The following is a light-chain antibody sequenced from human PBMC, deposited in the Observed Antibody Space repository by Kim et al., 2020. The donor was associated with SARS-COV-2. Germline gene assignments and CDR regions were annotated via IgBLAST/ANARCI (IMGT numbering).Light chain of an antibody. CDR1: QSITTW. CDR2: DAS. CDR3: QQYGSYPMYT. V-gene: IGKV1-5*01. Sequence: GDRVTITCRASQSITTWLAWYQQKPGKAPHLLIYDASNLQSGVPSRFSGSGSGTEFTLTISSLQPDDFATYFCQQYGSYPMYTFGQGTKLE. J-gene: IGKJ2*01.